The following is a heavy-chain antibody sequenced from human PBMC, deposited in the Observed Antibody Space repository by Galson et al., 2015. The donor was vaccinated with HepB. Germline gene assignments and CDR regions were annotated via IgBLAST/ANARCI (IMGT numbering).Heavy chain of an antibody. CDR2: IIPIFGTA. V-gene: IGHV1-69*13. CDR1: GGTFSSYA. D-gene: IGHD5-24*01. J-gene: IGHJ4*02. Sequence: SVKVSCKASGGTFSSYAISWVRQAPGQGLEWMGGIIPIFGTANYAQKFQGRVTITADESTSTAYMELGSLRSEDTTVYYCARDGWGGYNTFDYWGQGTLVTVSS. CDR3: ARDGWGGYNTFDY.